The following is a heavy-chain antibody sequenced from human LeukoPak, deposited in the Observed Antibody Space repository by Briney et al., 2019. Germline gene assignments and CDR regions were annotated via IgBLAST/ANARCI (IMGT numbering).Heavy chain of an antibody. CDR3: AKDLEPNSEAHWFDP. CDR2: ISWNSGSI. CDR1: GFTFSSYW. V-gene: IGHV3-9*01. Sequence: PGGSLRLSCAASGFTFSSYWMHWVRQAPGKGLVWVSGISWNSGSIGYADSVKGRFTISRDNAKNSLYLQMNSLRAEDTALYYCAKDLEPNSEAHWFDPWGQGTLVTVSS. J-gene: IGHJ5*02. D-gene: IGHD5-18*01.